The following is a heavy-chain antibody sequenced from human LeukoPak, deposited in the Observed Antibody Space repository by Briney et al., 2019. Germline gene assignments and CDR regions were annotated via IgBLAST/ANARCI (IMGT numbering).Heavy chain of an antibody. CDR2: INWNSGSI. D-gene: IGHD3-10*01. J-gene: IGHJ4*02. V-gene: IGHV3-9*01. Sequence: GTSLRLSCAASGFTFDDYAMHGVRQAPGKGLEWVSGINWNSGSIGYADSVKGRFTISRDNAKNSLYLQMNSLRAEDTALYYCAKDISHYYGSGSYADYWGQGTLVTVSS. CDR3: AKDISHYYGSGSYADY. CDR1: GFTFDDYA.